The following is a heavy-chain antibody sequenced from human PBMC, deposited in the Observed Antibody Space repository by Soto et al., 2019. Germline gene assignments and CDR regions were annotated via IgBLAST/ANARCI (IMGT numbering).Heavy chain of an antibody. CDR1: GFIFSSYA. V-gene: IGHV3-23*01. CDR2: VGATAYNT. Sequence: GGSLRLSCAASGFIFSSYAMSWVRQAPGKGLEWVSTVGATAYNTYHADSVKGRFIISRDNSKNTLYLQMNSLRAEDTAVYYCAKDSDYGYIDYWGQGTLVTVSS. D-gene: IGHD3-10*01. J-gene: IGHJ4*02. CDR3: AKDSDYGYIDY.